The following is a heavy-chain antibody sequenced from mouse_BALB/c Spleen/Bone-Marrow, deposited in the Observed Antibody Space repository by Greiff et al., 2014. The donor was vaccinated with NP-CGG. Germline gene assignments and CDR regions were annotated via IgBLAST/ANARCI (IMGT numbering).Heavy chain of an antibody. D-gene: IGHD2-3*01. CDR3: ARKDGGYYVMDY. J-gene: IGHJ4*01. CDR2: IWGGGGT. CDR1: GFSLPRYN. V-gene: IGHV2-6-4*01. Sequence: QVQLKQSGPGLVAPSQNLSITCTVSGFSLPRYNIHWIRQPPGKGLEWLGMIWGGGGTDHNSALKSRLRISKDNSKSQIFLKINSLQIDDTAMYYCARKDGGYYVMDYWGQGTSVTVSS.